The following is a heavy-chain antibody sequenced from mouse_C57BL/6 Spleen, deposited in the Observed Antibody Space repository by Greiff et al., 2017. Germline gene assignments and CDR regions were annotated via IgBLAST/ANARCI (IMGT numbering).Heavy chain of an antibody. Sequence: VQLQESGPELVKPGASVRLSCKASGYAFSSSWMNWVKQRPGQGLEWIGRIYPGDGDTNYNGKFKGKATLTADKSSSTAYMQLSSLTSEDSAVYFCAQFSTTVVRYFDVWGTGTTVTVSS. V-gene: IGHV1-82*01. J-gene: IGHJ1*03. CDR1: GYAFSSSW. CDR2: IYPGDGDT. CDR3: AQFSTTVVRYFDV. D-gene: IGHD1-1*01.